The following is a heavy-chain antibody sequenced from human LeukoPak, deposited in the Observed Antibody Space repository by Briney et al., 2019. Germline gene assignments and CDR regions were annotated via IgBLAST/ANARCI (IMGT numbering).Heavy chain of an antibody. V-gene: IGHV4-38-2*01. D-gene: IGHD2-2*01. Sequence: SETLSLTCAVSGYSISSGYYWGWIRQPPGKGLEWIGSIYHSGSTYYNPSLKSRVTISVDTSKNQFSLKLSSVTAADTAVYYCARRIVVVPAAEGSDWFDPWGQGTLVTVSS. CDR3: ARRIVVVPAAEGSDWFDP. CDR1: GYSISSGYY. J-gene: IGHJ5*02. CDR2: IYHSGST.